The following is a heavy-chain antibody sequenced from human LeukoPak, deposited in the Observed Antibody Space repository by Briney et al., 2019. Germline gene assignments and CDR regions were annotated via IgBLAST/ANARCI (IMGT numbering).Heavy chain of an antibody. Sequence: ASVKVSCKASGYTFISYSMNWVRQAPGQGLEWMGWIYTNTGNPTYAQGFTGRFVFSLDTSVSTAYLQISSLKAEDTAVYYCARLSTFGGVSYYYMDVWGKGTTVTVSS. CDR2: IYTNTGNP. CDR3: ARLSTFGGVSYYYMDV. V-gene: IGHV7-4-1*02. CDR1: GYTFISYS. J-gene: IGHJ6*03. D-gene: IGHD3-16*01.